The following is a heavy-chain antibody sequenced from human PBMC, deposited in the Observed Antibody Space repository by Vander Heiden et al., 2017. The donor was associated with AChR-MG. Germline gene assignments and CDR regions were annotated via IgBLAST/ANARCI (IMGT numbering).Heavy chain of an antibody. CDR1: GFTFGDNA. D-gene: IGHD5-12*01. Sequence: EVQLLESGGGLVQPGGSLRPPCAASGFTFGDNAMTWVRQAPGKGLEWVSSLSGFGGSPYYADSVKGRFTISRDNSKNTLYLQMNSLRAEDTAVYYCARDRGLSRYFDLWGRGTLVTVS. J-gene: IGHJ2*01. V-gene: IGHV3-23*01. CDR2: LSGFGGSP. CDR3: ARDRGLSRYFDL.